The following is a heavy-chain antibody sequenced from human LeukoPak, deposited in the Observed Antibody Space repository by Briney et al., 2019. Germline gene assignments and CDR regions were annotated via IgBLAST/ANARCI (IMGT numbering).Heavy chain of an antibody. CDR3: ARGQRFRGLES. D-gene: IGHD3-3*01. J-gene: IGHJ4*02. CDR2: LYYSETT. V-gene: IGHV4-30-4*07. CDR1: GGSISSGGYS. Sequence: SETLSLTCAVSGGSISSGGYSWSWIRQPPGRGLEWIGFLYYSETTNYNPSLQSRVTMSVDTSKNEFSLKLTSVSAADTAMYYCARGQRFRGLESWGQGTLVSVSS.